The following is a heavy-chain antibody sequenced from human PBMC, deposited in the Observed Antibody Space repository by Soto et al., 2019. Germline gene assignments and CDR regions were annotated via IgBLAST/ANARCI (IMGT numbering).Heavy chain of an antibody. CDR2: IAPHRDGT. D-gene: IGHD4-17*01. CDR3: ARGPYGDNAFDI. CDR1: GYSFTDYY. Sequence: ASVKVYCKASGYSFTDYYMHWIRQAPGQGLEWMGWIAPHRDGTEFAKKFQGRITLTGDTSTRTAYMELKGLTSADTAVYFCARGPYGDNAFDIWGQGTVVTVSS. J-gene: IGHJ3*02. V-gene: IGHV1-2*02.